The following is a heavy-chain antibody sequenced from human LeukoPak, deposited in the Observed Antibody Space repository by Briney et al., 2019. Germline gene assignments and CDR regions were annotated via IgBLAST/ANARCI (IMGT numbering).Heavy chain of an antibody. J-gene: IGHJ6*03. D-gene: IGHD3-10*01. CDR2: ISSSGSTI. Sequence: GGPLRLPCAASGFTFSSYEMHWVRQATGKGLEWVSYISSSGSTIYYADSVKGRFTISRDNAKNSLYLQMNSLRAEDTAVYYCANWVSGSPRYYMDVWGKGTTVTISS. CDR3: ANWVSGSPRYYMDV. V-gene: IGHV3-48*03. CDR1: GFTFSSYE.